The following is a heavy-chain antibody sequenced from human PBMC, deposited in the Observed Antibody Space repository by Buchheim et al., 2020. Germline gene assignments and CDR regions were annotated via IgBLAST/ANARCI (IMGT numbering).Heavy chain of an antibody. CDR2: MHHGGTT. CDR1: GGSISSGGYY. J-gene: IGHJ4*02. Sequence: QVQLQESGPGLVKPSQTLSLTCTVSGGSISSGGYYWSWIRQHPGKGLEWIGEMHHGGTTNYNPSLESRVTISVDKSRNHFSLKLTSVTAADTAVYYCVRYPYGIIPPGIDYWGQGTL. V-gene: IGHV4-31*09. CDR3: VRYPYGIIPPGIDY. D-gene: IGHD1-1*01.